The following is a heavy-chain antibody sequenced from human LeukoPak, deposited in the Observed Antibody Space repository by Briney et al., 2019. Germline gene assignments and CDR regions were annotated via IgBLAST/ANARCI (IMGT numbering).Heavy chain of an antibody. J-gene: IGHJ4*02. CDR1: GFTFSGYW. CDR3: ARGPTSMAYI. D-gene: IGHD5-18*01. CDR2: ISSDGSST. Sequence: PGGSLRLSCAASGFTFSGYWMHWVRQVPEKGLVWVSRISSDGSSTSYADSVKGRFTISRDNAKNTLYLQMSGLRAEDTAVYYCARGPTSMAYIWGQGTLVTVSS. V-gene: IGHV3-74*01.